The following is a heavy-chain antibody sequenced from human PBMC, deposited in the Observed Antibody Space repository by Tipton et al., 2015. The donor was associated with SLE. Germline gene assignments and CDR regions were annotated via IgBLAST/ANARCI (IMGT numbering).Heavy chain of an antibody. CDR3: VSGVGNTGRFHY. Sequence: WVRQAPGKGLEWIGIVYRTAYYNPSLKSRVTVSVETSKNEVSLKLNSVTASDTAVYYCVSGVGNTGRFHYWGQGALVTVSS. CDR2: VYRTA. J-gene: IGHJ4*02. V-gene: IGHV4-38-2*01. D-gene: IGHD1-14*01.